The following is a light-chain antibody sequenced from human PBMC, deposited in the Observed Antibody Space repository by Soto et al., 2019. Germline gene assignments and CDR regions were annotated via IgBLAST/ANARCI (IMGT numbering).Light chain of an antibody. CDR2: GAY. J-gene: IGKJ1*01. CDR1: QSVSSSY. Sequence: EIVLTQSPGTLSLSPGERATLSCRASQSVSSSYLAWYHKKSGQAPRLLIYGAYRKAAGIPDRFSGSWSGTDFTLTISRLEPEDFAVYYCQQYGSSPWTFGQGTKVEIK. V-gene: IGKV3-20*01. CDR3: QQYGSSPWT.